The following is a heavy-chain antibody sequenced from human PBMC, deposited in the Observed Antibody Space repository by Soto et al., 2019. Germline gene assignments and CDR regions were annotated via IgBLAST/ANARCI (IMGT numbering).Heavy chain of an antibody. V-gene: IGHV1-3*01. D-gene: IGHD5-12*01. CDR1: GYTFTSYA. Sequence: ASVKVSCKASGYTFTSYAMHWVRQAPGQRLEWMGWINAGNGNTKYSQKFQGRVTITRDTSASTAYMELSSLRSEDTAVYYCARVSGYDYYFDYWGQGTLVTVSS. CDR2: INAGNGNT. J-gene: IGHJ4*02. CDR3: ARVSGYDYYFDY.